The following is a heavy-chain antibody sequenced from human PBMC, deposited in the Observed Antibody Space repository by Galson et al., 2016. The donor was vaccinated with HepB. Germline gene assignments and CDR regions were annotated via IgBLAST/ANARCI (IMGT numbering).Heavy chain of an antibody. J-gene: IGHJ2*01. CDR3: ASFPLYSGSYFGTPTNWYFAL. CDR1: GFSFNNAW. CDR2: IKSKTDGGTT. Sequence: SLRLSCAASGFSFNNAWMSWIRQAPGKGLEWVGRIKSKTDGGTTDYAAPVNGRFTISCDYSENTLFLQMGSLKTEDTAVYYCASFPLYSGSYFGTPTNWYFALWGRGTLVTVSS. D-gene: IGHD1-26*01. V-gene: IGHV3-15*01.